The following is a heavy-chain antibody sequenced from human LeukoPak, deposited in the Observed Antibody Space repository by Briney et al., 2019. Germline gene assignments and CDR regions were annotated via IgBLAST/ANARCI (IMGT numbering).Heavy chain of an antibody. Sequence: GGSLRLSCAASGFTFSSYAMHWVRQAPGKGLEWVAVISYDGSNKYYADSVKGRFTISRDNSKNTLYLQMKALRDEDTATYYCAKRGPIYSSTPGNYFDYWGQGTLVTVSS. V-gene: IGHV3-30-3*01. CDR3: AKRGPIYSSTPGNYFDY. J-gene: IGHJ4*02. D-gene: IGHD3-10*01. CDR2: ISYDGSNK. CDR1: GFTFSSYA.